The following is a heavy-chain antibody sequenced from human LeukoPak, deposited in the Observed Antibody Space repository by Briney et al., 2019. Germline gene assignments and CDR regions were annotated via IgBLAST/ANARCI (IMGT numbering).Heavy chain of an antibody. CDR2: IRSKAYGGTT. CDR3: TRTYYGSGFGAFDI. Sequence: GGSLRLSCTASGFTFGEYAMSWFRQAPGKGREWVGFIRSKAYGGTTEYAASVKGRFTISRDDSKSIAYLQMNSLKTEDTAVYYCTRTYYGSGFGAFDIWGQGTMVTVSS. CDR1: GFTFGEYA. J-gene: IGHJ3*02. V-gene: IGHV3-49*03. D-gene: IGHD3-10*01.